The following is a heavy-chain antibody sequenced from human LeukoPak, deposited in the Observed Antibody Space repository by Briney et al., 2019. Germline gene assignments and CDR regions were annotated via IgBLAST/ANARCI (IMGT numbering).Heavy chain of an antibody. CDR2: IYSGGST. J-gene: IGHJ4*02. CDR3: ARGIMTTVTTGDYFDY. V-gene: IGHV3-53*01. D-gene: IGHD4-17*01. Sequence: PGGSLRLSCAASGFTVSSNYMSWVRQAPGKGLEWVSVIYSGGSTYYADSVKGRFTISRDNSKNTLYLQMNSLRAEDTAVYYCARGIMTTVTTGDYFDYWGQGTLVTVSS. CDR1: GFTVSSNY.